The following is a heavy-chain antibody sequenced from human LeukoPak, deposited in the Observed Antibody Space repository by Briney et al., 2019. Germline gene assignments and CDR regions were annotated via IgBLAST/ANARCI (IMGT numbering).Heavy chain of an antibody. Sequence: ASVKVSCKASGYTFTSHYIHWGRQAPGQGLEWMGIINPNGGSTGYAQKFQGRVALTRDTSTSTVYMELSSLRSEDTAVYYCVRGTGTSFGYFDYWGQGTLVTVSS. CDR1: GYTFTSHY. CDR2: INPNGGST. V-gene: IGHV1-46*01. D-gene: IGHD1-14*01. CDR3: VRGTGTSFGYFDY. J-gene: IGHJ4*02.